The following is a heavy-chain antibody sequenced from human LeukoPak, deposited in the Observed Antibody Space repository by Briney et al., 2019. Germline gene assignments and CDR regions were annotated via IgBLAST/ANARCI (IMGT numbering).Heavy chain of an antibody. V-gene: IGHV3-30*02. CDR2: VRYDGSNK. D-gene: IGHD6-13*01. J-gene: IGHJ6*03. CDR3: AKGILYGGGSSWFDYYMDV. Sequence: GGSLRLSCAASGFTFSSYGMHWVRQAPGKGLEWVAFVRYDGSNKYYADSVKRRFTTSRDNSKNPLYLQMNSLRAEDTAVYYCAKGILYGGGSSWFDYYMDVWGKGTTVTVSS. CDR1: GFTFSSYG.